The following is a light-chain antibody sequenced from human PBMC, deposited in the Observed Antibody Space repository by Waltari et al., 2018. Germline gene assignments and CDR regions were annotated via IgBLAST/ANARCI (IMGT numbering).Light chain of an antibody. CDR3: QQCNTFSFN. V-gene: IGKV1-5*03. CDR1: QTINVL. Sequence: DVQMTQSPSSLSASVGDRLTITCLASQTINVLLAWYQQKPGKAPRLLIQKASVLESGVPSRFSGSGSGTEFTLTISSLQPDDIATYYCQQCNTFSFNFGPGTTVAI. CDR2: KAS. J-gene: IGKJ3*01.